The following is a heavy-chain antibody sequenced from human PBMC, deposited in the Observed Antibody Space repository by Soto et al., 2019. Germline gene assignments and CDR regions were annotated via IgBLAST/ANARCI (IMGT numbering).Heavy chain of an antibody. CDR1: GFIFSSFG. J-gene: IGHJ4*02. Sequence: GGSLRLSCAASGFIFSSFGMHWVRQAPGKGLEWVAHIWYDGSNTYYADSVKGRFTISRDNSRNTLYLQMNSLRAEDTAVYHCVRDLLGSGGHLDYWGQGTLVTVSS. D-gene: IGHD7-27*01. V-gene: IGHV3-33*01. CDR3: VRDLLGSGGHLDY. CDR2: IWYDGSNT.